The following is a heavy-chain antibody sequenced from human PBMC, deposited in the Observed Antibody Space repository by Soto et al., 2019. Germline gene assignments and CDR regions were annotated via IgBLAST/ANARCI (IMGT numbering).Heavy chain of an antibody. D-gene: IGHD3-3*01. Sequence: LEIMSLTCTVSGGSIRSSSYYWGWIRKPPGKGLEWIGSIYYSGSTYYNPSLKSRVTISVDTSKNQFSLKLSSVTAADTAVYYCARLGIFGVVTDTTGNFDYWGQGTLVTVSS. CDR2: IYYSGST. CDR1: GGSIRSSSYY. J-gene: IGHJ4*02. V-gene: IGHV4-39*01. CDR3: ARLGIFGVVTDTTGNFDY.